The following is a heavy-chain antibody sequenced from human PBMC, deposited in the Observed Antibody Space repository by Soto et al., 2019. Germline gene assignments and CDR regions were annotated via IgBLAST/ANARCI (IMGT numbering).Heavy chain of an antibody. CDR2: IKTTGGST. V-gene: IGHV1-46*01. CDR1: SVTLINQY. CDR3: ARHRAAGDV. D-gene: IGHD2-8*02. J-gene: IGHJ4*02. Sequence: ASSVTLINQYIKAVRQATGHGLEWTAIIKTTGGSTNYAQKFQGRITLTMDTSTSTVYMELSSLTTEDTAMSYCARHRAAGDVWGQVTLFTVYS.